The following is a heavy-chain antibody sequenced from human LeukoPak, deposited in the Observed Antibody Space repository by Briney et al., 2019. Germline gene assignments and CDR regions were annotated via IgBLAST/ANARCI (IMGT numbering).Heavy chain of an antibody. D-gene: IGHD1-26*01. V-gene: IGHV3-53*01. CDR2: IYSGGST. J-gene: IGHJ4*02. CDR3: ARVASGSYYYPFDY. CDR1: GFTVSSNY. Sequence: GGSLRLSCAASGFTVSSNYMSWVRQAPGKGLEWVSVIYSGGSTYYADSVKGRFTISRDNSKNTLYLQMNSLRAEDTAVYYCARVASGSYYYPFDYWGQGTLVTVSP.